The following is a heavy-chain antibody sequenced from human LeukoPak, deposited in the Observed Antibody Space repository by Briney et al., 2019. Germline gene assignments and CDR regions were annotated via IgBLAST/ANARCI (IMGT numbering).Heavy chain of an antibody. D-gene: IGHD3-10*01. V-gene: IGHV3-23*01. CDR2: ISGSGSST. Sequence: GGSLSLSCAASGFTFTICAMNWVRQAPGKGLEWVSGISGSGSSTYYADSVKGRFTISRDSSKNTVYLQMSSLRAEDTAVYYCAKAEGSYKTLIDYWGQGTLVTVSS. CDR3: AKAEGSYKTLIDY. J-gene: IGHJ4*02. CDR1: GFTFTICA.